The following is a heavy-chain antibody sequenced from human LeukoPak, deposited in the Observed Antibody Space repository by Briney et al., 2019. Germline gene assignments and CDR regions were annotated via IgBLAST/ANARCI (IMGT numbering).Heavy chain of an antibody. D-gene: IGHD6-13*01. V-gene: IGHV4-39*01. CDR2: IYYSGST. J-gene: IGHJ5*02. Sequence: SETLSLTCTVSGGSISSSSYYWGWIRQPPGKGLEWIGSIYYSGSTYYNPSLKSRVTISVDTSKNQFSLKLSSVTAADTAVYYCARHVSSPGPSHNWSDPWGQGTLVTVSS. CDR1: GGSISSSSYY. CDR3: ARHVSSPGPSHNWSDP.